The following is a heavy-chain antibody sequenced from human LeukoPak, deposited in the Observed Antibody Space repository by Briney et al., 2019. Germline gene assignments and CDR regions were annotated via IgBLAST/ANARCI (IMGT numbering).Heavy chain of an antibody. Sequence: GGSLRLSCAASEFTFSSYAMSWVRQAPGKGLEWVSTISGTGVTTYYAGSVKGRFTISRDNSKNTLYLQMNSLRAEDTAIYYCAKVVETRYSGYNWWGQGTLVTVSS. J-gene: IGHJ4*02. V-gene: IGHV3-23*01. CDR2: ISGTGVTT. CDR3: AKVVETRYSGYNW. D-gene: IGHD5-12*01. CDR1: EFTFSSYA.